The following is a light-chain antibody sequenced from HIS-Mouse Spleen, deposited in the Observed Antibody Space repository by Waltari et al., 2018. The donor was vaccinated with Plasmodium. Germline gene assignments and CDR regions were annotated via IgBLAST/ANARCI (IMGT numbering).Light chain of an antibody. CDR2: GAS. CDR3: QQYNNWPAWT. J-gene: IGKJ1*01. CDR1: QSVSSN. Sequence: EIVMTQSPATLSVSPGERATLSCRASQSVSSNLAWYQQKPGQAPRLLIYGASTRATGIPARFSVSGSRTEFTLTISRLQSEDFAVYYCQQYNNWPAWTFGQGTKVEIK. V-gene: IGKV3-15*01.